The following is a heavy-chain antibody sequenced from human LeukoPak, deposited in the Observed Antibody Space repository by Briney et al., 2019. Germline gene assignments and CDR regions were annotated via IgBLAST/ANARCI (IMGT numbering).Heavy chain of an antibody. CDR2: IYYSGTT. CDR3: ARHSSALYSFFDY. J-gene: IGHJ4*02. D-gene: IGHD6-13*01. CDR1: GGSINSYY. V-gene: IGHV4-59*08. Sequence: SKTLSLTCSVSGGSINSYYWSWIRQPPGKGLEWIGYIYYSGTTNYNPSLESRVTISVDTSKNQFSLKLSSVTAADTAVYFCARHSSALYSFFDYWGQGTLVTVSS.